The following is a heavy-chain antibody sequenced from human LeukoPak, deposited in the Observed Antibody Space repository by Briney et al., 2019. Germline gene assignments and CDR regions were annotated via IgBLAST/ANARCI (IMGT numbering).Heavy chain of an antibody. D-gene: IGHD5/OR15-5a*01. CDR3: ARVASVGYYFDY. J-gene: IGHJ4*02. Sequence: GRSLRLSCAASRFTFSSYGMHWVRQAPGKGLEWVAVIWYDGSNKYYADSVKGRFTISRDNSKNTLYLQMNSLRAEDTAVYYCARVASVGYYFDYWGQGTLVTVSS. CDR1: RFTFSSYG. CDR2: IWYDGSNK. V-gene: IGHV3-33*01.